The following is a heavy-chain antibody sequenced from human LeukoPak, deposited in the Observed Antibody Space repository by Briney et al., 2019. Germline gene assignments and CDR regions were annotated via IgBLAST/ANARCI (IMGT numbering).Heavy chain of an antibody. CDR3: TTFWTGHFVVDY. Sequence: PGGSLRLSCAASGFTFSSSAMSWVRQAPGKGLEWVGRIESNSDGGATEYAAPVKGRFTISRDDSITTLYLQMNSLKTEDTAVYYCTTFWTGHFVVDYWGQGILVTVSS. V-gene: IGHV3-15*04. J-gene: IGHJ4*02. D-gene: IGHD3/OR15-3a*01. CDR2: IESNSDGGAT. CDR1: GFTFSSSA.